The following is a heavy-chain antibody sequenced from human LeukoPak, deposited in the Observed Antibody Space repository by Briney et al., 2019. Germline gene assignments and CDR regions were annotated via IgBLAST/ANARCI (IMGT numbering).Heavy chain of an antibody. CDR1: GFTFNNHG. Sequence: GGSLRLSCAASGFTFNNHGMYWVRQPPGKGLEWVAVIWFNGSNKYYAEAVQGRFTISRDNSRNILSLQMDSVRVEDTAVYYCVRWGPGAAVDYWGQGTQVTVSS. D-gene: IGHD6-13*01. CDR3: VRWGPGAAVDY. CDR2: IWFNGSNK. J-gene: IGHJ4*02. V-gene: IGHV3-33*01.